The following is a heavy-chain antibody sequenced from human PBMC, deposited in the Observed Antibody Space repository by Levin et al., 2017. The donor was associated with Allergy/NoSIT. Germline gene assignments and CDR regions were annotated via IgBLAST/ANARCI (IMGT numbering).Heavy chain of an antibody. D-gene: IGHD4/OR15-4a*01. CDR1: GFTFSSYA. CDR3: AKNPPSVPEYGYLDY. J-gene: IGHJ4*02. CDR2: ISGSRGST. V-gene: IGHV3-23*01. Sequence: GGSLRLSCAASGFTFSSYAMSWVRQAPGKGLEWVSGISGSRGSTYYADSVKGRFTISRDNSKNTRYLQMNSLGAEDTAVYYCAKNPPSVPEYGYLDYWGQGVLVTVSS.